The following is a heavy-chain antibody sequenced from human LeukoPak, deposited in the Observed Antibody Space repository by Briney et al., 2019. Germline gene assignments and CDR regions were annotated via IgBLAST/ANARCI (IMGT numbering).Heavy chain of an antibody. CDR1: GGSISSYY. J-gene: IGHJ6*03. CDR2: IYYSGST. V-gene: IGHV4-59*01. CDR3: ARGFWNSYMDV. D-gene: IGHD3-3*01. Sequence: SGTLPLTCTVSGGSISSYYWSWIRQPPGKGLEWIGYIYYSGSTNYNPSLKSRVTISVDTSKNQFSLKLSSVTAADTAVYYCARGFWNSYMDVWGKGTTVTVSS.